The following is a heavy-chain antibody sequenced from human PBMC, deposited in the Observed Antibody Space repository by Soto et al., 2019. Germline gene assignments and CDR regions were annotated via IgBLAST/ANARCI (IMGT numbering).Heavy chain of an antibody. CDR3: ARGGAGCQWLVPISYYYMDV. V-gene: IGHV1-8*01. D-gene: IGHD6-19*01. CDR2: MNPNSGNT. CDR1: GYTFTSYD. J-gene: IGHJ6*03. Sequence: QVQLVQSGAEVKKPGASVKVSCKASGYTFTSYDINWVRQATGQGLEWMGWMNPNSGNTGYAQKFQGRVTMTRNTSISTSYMELSSLRSEDSAVYYCARGGAGCQWLVPISYYYMDVWGKGTTVTVS.